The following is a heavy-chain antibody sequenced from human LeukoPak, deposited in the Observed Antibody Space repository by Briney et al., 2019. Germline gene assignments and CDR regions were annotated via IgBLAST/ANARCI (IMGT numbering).Heavy chain of an antibody. V-gene: IGHV1-69*05. CDR3: AARGDIVVVPAAIGVYYYYYYMDV. CDR2: IIPIFGTE. J-gene: IGHJ6*03. CDR1: GGTFISYA. Sequence: SVKVSFKASGGTFISYAISWVRQAPGQGREWVGGIIPIFGTEKYAQKFQGRVTITTDASTSTDYMELRSLRSEDTEVYYCAARGDIVVVPAAIGVYYYYYYMDVWGKGTTVTVSS. D-gene: IGHD2-2*01.